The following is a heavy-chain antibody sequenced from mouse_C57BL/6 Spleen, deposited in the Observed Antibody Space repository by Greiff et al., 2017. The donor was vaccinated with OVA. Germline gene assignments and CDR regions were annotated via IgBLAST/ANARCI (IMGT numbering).Heavy chain of an antibody. CDR2: LSDGGSYT. CDR1: GFTFSSYA. D-gene: IGHD1-1*01. V-gene: IGHV5-4*01. Sequence: EVQRVESGGGLVKPGGSLKLSCAASGFTFSSYAMSWVRQTPEKRLEWVATLSDGGSYTYYPDNVKGRFTISRDNAKNNLYLQMSHLKSEDTAMYYCARVYYYGSSPAWFAYWGQGTLVTVSA. CDR3: ARVYYYGSSPAWFAY. J-gene: IGHJ3*01.